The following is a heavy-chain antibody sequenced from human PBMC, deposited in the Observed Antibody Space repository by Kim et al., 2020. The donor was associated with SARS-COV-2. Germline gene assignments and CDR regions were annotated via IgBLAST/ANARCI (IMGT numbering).Heavy chain of an antibody. CDR1: GYTFTSYG. J-gene: IGHJ6*02. Sequence: ASVKVSCKASGYTFTSYGISWVRQAPGQGLEWMGWISAYNGNTNYAQKLQGRVTMTTDTSTSTAHMELRSLRSDDTAVYYCARARLSSGWYGRDYYYGMDVWGQGTTVTVSS. CDR3: ARARLSSGWYGRDYYYGMDV. CDR2: ISAYNGNT. D-gene: IGHD6-19*01. V-gene: IGHV1-18*04.